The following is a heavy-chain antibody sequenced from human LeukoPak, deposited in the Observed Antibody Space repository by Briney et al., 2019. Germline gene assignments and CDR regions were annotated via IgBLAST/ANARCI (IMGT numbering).Heavy chain of an antibody. V-gene: IGHV3-20*01. CDR3: ARDRSYGSFDY. CDR2: ISWNGGTT. J-gene: IGHJ4*02. Sequence: GGSLRLSCAASGLTLEDYGLTWFRQPPGKGLEWVSGISWNGGTTGYADSVKGRFTISRDNAKNSLFLQMNSLRAEDTALYHCARDRSYGSFDYWGQGTLVTVSS. CDR1: GLTLEDYG. D-gene: IGHD5-18*01.